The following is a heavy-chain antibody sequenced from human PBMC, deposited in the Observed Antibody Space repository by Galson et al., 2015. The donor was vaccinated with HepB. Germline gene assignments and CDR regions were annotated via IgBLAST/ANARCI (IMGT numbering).Heavy chain of an antibody. J-gene: IGHJ4*02. D-gene: IGHD1-7*01. CDR3: AHRGGGSDWNSCYFDY. CDR2: IYWDNDR. CDR1: GFSLTSSPMG. V-gene: IGHV2-5*02. Sequence: PALVKPTQALALTCTFSGFSLTSSPMGVGWVRQAPGKALEWLAVIYWDNDRRYSPSLKSRLTVTKDTSKKQVVLIMTNMDPADTASYYCAHRGGGSDWNSCYFDYWGQGILVTVSS.